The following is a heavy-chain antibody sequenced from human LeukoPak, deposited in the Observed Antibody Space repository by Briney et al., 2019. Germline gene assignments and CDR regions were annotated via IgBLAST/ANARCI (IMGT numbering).Heavy chain of an antibody. CDR1: GGSISSGSYY. D-gene: IGHD5-12*01. Sequence: SETLSLTCTVSGGSISSGSYYWSWIRQPAGKGLEWIGRIYTSGSTNYNPSLKSRVTISVDTSKNQFSLKLSSVTAADTAVYSCASGCDLDYWGQGTLVTVSS. CDR2: IYTSGST. CDR3: ASGCDLDY. J-gene: IGHJ4*02. V-gene: IGHV4-61*02.